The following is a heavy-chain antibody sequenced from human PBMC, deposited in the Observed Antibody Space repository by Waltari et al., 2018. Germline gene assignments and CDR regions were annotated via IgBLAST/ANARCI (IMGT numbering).Heavy chain of an antibody. D-gene: IGHD4-17*01. CDR3: ARGGYGDYDAPGFFDY. V-gene: IGHV4-38-2*02. CDR1: GYSISSGYY. Sequence: QVQLQESGPGLVKPSETLSLTCTVSGYSISSGYYWGWIRQPPGKGLEWIGSIYHSGSTYYNPSLKRRVTISVDTSKNQFSLKLSSVTAADTAVYYCARGGYGDYDAPGFFDYWGQGTLVTVSS. J-gene: IGHJ4*02. CDR2: IYHSGST.